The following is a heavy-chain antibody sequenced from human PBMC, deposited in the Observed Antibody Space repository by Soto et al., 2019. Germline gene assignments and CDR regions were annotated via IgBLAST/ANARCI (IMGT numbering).Heavy chain of an antibody. CDR3: AHIVVAGLGYYFDY. Sequence: QITLKESGPTLVKPTQTLTLTCTFSGFSLSSTRMAVCWIRQPPGKALEWLSLIYWDDDKRYSPFLKSRLTSTTDTSKNQVVLTMSNRDPVDTASYYCAHIVVAGLGYYFDYWGQGTLVTVSS. CDR1: GFSLSSTRMA. J-gene: IGHJ4*02. D-gene: IGHD6-19*01. CDR2: IYWDDDK. V-gene: IGHV2-5*02.